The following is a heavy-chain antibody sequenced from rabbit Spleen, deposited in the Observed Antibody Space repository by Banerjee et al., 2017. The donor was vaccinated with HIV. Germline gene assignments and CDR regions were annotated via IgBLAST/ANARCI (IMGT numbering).Heavy chain of an antibody. Sequence: QSLEESGGDLVKPGASLTLTCTASGFTISSNYWICWVRQAPGKGLEWIACIDVGRSGSTYYASWAKGRFTISKTSSTTVTLQMTSLTAADTATYFCAREQTGPDNFNFWGQGTLVTVS. CDR3: AREQTGPDNFNF. CDR2: IDVGRSGST. V-gene: IGHV1S40*01. CDR1: GFTISSNYW. J-gene: IGHJ4*01. D-gene: IGHD4-1*01.